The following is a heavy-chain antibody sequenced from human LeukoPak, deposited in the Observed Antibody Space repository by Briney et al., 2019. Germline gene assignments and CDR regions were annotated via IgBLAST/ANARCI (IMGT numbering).Heavy chain of an antibody. CDR2: IYYSGST. Sequence: SETLSLTCTVSGGSISSYYWSWIAQPPGKGLEWVGYIYYSGSTNYNPSLKSRVTTSVDTSKNQLSLKLSSVTAADTAVYYCARVIGYCSSTSCFGYFDYWGQGTLVTVSS. J-gene: IGHJ4*02. CDR3: ARVIGYCSSTSCFGYFDY. V-gene: IGHV4-59*08. CDR1: GGSISSYY. D-gene: IGHD2-2*01.